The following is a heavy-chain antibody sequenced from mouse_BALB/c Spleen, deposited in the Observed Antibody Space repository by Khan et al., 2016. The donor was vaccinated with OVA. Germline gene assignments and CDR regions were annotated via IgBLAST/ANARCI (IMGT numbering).Heavy chain of an antibody. J-gene: IGHJ3*01. CDR2: IDPENGET. CDR3: SRSGSFALFSY. V-gene: IGHV14-1*02. CDR1: GFNLKDYY. Sequence: VQLQQSGAEIVRPGALVKLSCKGYGFNLKDYYMQWVKQRPEQGLEWIGWIDPENGETVYDPKFQGKANITADTSYNTDYQQLSSLTSEDPTVSYCSRSGSFALFSYWGPWPLVTVSA.